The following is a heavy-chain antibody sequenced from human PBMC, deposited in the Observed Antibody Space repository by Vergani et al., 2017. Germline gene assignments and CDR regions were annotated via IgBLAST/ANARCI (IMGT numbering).Heavy chain of an antibody. CDR2: RRYDGSNK. D-gene: IGHD2-15*01. CDR3: ASASYCSGGSCYWSS. J-gene: IGHJ4*02. CDR1: GFTFSSYG. Sequence: QVQLVESGGGVVQPGGSLRLSCAASGFTFSSYGMHWVRQAPGKGLEWVAFRRYDGSNKYYADSVKGRFTISRDNYKNTLYLQMNSLRAEDTAVYYCASASYCSGGSCYWSSWGQGTLVTVSS. V-gene: IGHV3-30*02.